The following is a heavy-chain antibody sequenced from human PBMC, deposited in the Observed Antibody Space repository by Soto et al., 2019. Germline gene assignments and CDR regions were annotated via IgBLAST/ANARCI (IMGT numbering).Heavy chain of an antibody. CDR1: GFTFSSYC. J-gene: IGHJ4*02. CDR3: AKHRLGYRDY. V-gene: IGHV3-30*18. CDR2: ITYSGRNT. Sequence: GGSLRLSCAASGFTFSSYCMHWVRQAPGKGLEWVAIITYSGRNTYYADSVKGRFTISRDNSKNTLYLQMNSLRAEDTALYYCAKHRLGYRDYWGQGTLVTVSS. D-gene: IGHD5-12*01.